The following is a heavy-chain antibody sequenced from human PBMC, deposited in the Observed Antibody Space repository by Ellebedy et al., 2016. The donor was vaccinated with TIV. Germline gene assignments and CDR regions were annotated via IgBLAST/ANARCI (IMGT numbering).Heavy chain of an antibody. Sequence: ASVKVSXXASGYTFTSYGISWVRQAPGQGLEWMGWISAYNGNTNYAQKLQGRVTMTTDTSTSTAYMELRSLRSDDTAVYYCARGPGWSGYYGNAFDIWGQGTMVTVSS. J-gene: IGHJ3*02. V-gene: IGHV1-18*01. CDR1: GYTFTSYG. D-gene: IGHD3-3*01. CDR2: ISAYNGNT. CDR3: ARGPGWSGYYGNAFDI.